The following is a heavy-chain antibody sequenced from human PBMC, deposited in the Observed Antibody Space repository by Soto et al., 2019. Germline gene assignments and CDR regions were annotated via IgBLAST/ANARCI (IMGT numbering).Heavy chain of an antibody. J-gene: IGHJ6*02. CDR2: ISYDGSNK. CDR3: ARDLTRFTSSSWYLPTYYYVMDV. CDR1: GFTFSSYA. Sequence: GVLRLSCAASGFTFSSYAMHWVRQAPGKGLEWVAVISYDGSNKYYADSVKGRFTISRDNSKNTLYLQMNSLRAEDTAVYYCARDLTRFTSSSWYLPTYYYVMDVWGQGTTVTVSS. V-gene: IGHV3-30-3*01. D-gene: IGHD6-13*01.